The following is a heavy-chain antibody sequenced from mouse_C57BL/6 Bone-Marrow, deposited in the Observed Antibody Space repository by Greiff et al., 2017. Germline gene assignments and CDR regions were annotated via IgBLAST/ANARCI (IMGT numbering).Heavy chain of an antibody. Sequence: VKLQESGPELVKPGASVKISCKASGYAFSSSWMNWVKQRPGKGLEWIGRIYPGDGDTNYNGKFKGKATLTADTSSNTAYLQLSSLTSEDTAVYYCASFYYYGSRRMDYWGQGTSVTVSS. V-gene: IGHV1-82*01. J-gene: IGHJ4*01. CDR3: ASFYYYGSRRMDY. CDR1: GYAFSSSW. D-gene: IGHD1-1*01. CDR2: IYPGDGDT.